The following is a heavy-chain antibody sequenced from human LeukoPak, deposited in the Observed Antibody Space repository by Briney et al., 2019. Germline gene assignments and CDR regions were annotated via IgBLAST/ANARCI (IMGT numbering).Heavy chain of an antibody. CDR3: ARPVGSSWYYFDY. Sequence: SETLSLTCTVSGGSISGYYWSWIRQPPGKGLEWIGYIYYSGSTNYNPSLKSRVTISVDTSKNQFSLKLSSVTAADTAVYYCARPVGSSWYYFDYWGQGTLVTVSS. J-gene: IGHJ4*02. V-gene: IGHV4-59*01. CDR1: GGSISGYY. D-gene: IGHD6-13*01. CDR2: IYYSGST.